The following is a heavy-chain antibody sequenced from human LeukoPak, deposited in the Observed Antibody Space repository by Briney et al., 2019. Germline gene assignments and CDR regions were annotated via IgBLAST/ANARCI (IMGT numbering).Heavy chain of an antibody. CDR2: ISSSGGTT. V-gene: IGHV3-23*01. D-gene: IGHD4-17*01. CDR3: AKISTVTKDY. Sequence: GGSLRLSCAASGFTFSSYAMTWVRQAPGKGLEWVSSISSSGGTTHYADSLKGRFTISRDNSKNTLYLQMNSLRAEDTAVYYCAKISTVTKDYWGQGTLVTVSS. CDR1: GFTFSSYA. J-gene: IGHJ4*02.